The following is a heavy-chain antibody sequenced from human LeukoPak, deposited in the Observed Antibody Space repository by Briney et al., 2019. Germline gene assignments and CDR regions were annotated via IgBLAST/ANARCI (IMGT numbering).Heavy chain of an antibody. CDR3: AKERVTAHNWFDP. CDR1: GFTFSSYA. D-gene: IGHD2-21*02. Sequence: GGSLRLSCAASGFTFSSYAMHWVRQAPGKGLEWVAVISYDGSNKYYADSVKGRFTISRDNSKNTLYLQMNSLRAEDTAVYYCAKERVTAHNWFDPWGQGTLVTVSS. J-gene: IGHJ5*02. V-gene: IGHV3-30*04. CDR2: ISYDGSNK.